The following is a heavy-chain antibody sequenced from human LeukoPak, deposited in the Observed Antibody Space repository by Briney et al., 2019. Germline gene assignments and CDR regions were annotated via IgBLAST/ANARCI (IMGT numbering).Heavy chain of an antibody. D-gene: IGHD3-9*01. CDR2: IYTSGST. CDR3: ARAPDILTGYDAFDI. Sequence: SETLSLTCTVSGYSISSGSYYWSWIRQPAEKGLEWIGRIYTSGSTNYNPSLKSRVTISVDTSKNQFSLKLSSVTAADTAVYYCARAPDILTGYDAFDIWGQGTMVTVSS. V-gene: IGHV4-61*02. CDR1: GYSISSGSYY. J-gene: IGHJ3*02.